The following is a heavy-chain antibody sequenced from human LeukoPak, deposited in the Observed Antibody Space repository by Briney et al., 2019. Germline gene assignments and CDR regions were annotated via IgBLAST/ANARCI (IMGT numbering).Heavy chain of an antibody. D-gene: IGHD6-19*01. J-gene: IGHJ4*02. Sequence: SDTLSLTCAVSGYSISSGYYWGWIRQPPGKGLDWIGSIYHSGSTYYNPSLKSRVTISVDTSKNQFSLKLSSVTAADTAVYYCARGRSSSGWYNPLLDYWGQGTLVTVSS. V-gene: IGHV4-38-2*01. CDR3: ARGRSSSGWYNPLLDY. CDR1: GYSISSGYY. CDR2: IYHSGST.